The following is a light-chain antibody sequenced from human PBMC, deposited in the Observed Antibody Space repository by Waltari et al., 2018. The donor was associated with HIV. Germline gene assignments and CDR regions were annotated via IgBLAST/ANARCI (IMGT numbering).Light chain of an antibody. Sequence: QSALTQPASVSGSPGQSITISCTGTSSDVGSYNLVSWYQQHPGKAPKVMIDEGSKRPVGGSNRFSGSKYGNPASLTISGLQAEDEADYYCCSYTGRSTRRPDVFGTGTKVTVL. CDR1: SSDVGSYNL. V-gene: IGLV2-23*01. CDR3: CSYTGRSTRRPDV. CDR2: EGS. J-gene: IGLJ1*01.